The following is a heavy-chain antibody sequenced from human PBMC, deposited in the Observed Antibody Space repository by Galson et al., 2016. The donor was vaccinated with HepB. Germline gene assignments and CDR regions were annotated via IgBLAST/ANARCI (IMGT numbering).Heavy chain of an antibody. Sequence: TLSLTCSVSGGSISSGGYYWTWIRQHPGKGLEWIGYISYIGSTNYNSSLKSRAAMSLDTSKNQFSLNLNSVTAADTAIYYCAGSLRYGSGSYYVPGWGQGTLLTVSS. CDR2: ISYIGST. CDR1: GGSISSGGYY. D-gene: IGHD3-10*01. CDR3: AGSLRYGSGSYYVPG. V-gene: IGHV4-31*03. J-gene: IGHJ4*02.